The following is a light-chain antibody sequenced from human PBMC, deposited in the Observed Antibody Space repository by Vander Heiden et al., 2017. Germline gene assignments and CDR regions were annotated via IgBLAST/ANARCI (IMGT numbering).Light chain of an antibody. J-gene: IGLJ2*01. CDR1: SSDVGGYTY. Sequence: QSALTQPASVSGSPGQSINSPCTGTSSDVGGYTYVSWYQQHPGKAPKVMIYDVSNRPSGVSNRFSGSKSGNTASLTISGLQAEDEADYYCTSYTSRTTWVFGGGTKLTVL. CDR2: DVS. CDR3: TSYTSRTTWV. V-gene: IGLV2-14*03.